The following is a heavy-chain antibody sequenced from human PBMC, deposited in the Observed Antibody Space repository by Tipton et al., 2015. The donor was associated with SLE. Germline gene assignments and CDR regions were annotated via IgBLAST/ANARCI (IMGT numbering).Heavy chain of an antibody. V-gene: IGHV3-23*01. CDR2: IIGSASST. D-gene: IGHD2-8*01. Sequence: SLRLSCVASRFSFASYAMSWVRQAPGKGLEWVSAIIGSASSTYYRDSVKGRFTISRDNSKSSLYLQMNSLRAEDTAVYYCARDLYDYWGQGTLVTVSS. J-gene: IGHJ4*02. CDR3: ARDLYDY. CDR1: RFSFASYA.